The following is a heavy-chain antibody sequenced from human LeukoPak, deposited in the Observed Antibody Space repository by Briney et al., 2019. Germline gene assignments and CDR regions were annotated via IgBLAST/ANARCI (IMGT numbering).Heavy chain of an antibody. Sequence: GESLKISCKGSGYRFSSYWIGWVRQMPGKGLEWVGIIYPGDSDTIYSPSFQGQVTISADKSTSTANLQWSSLKASDTAMYYCARSGGNYYSIWGQGTMVTVSS. CDR1: GYRFSSYW. D-gene: IGHD1-26*01. CDR3: ARSGGNYYSI. CDR2: IYPGDSDT. V-gene: IGHV5-51*01. J-gene: IGHJ3*02.